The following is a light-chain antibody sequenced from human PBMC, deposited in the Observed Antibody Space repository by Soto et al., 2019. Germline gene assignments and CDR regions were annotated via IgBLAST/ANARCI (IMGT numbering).Light chain of an antibody. CDR1: QSISSW. V-gene: IGKV1-5*03. CDR3: QQYNSYPWT. J-gene: IGKJ1*01. CDR2: KAS. Sequence: DIQMTQSPSTLSASVGDRVTITCRASQSISSWLAWYQQKPGQAPKLLIYKASSLESGVTSRFSGSGSGTEFTLTISSLQPDDFATYYCQQYNSYPWTFGQGTKVEIK.